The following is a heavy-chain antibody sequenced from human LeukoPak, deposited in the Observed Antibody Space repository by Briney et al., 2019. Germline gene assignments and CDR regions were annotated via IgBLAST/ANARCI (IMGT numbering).Heavy chain of an antibody. CDR2: MNQDGSQK. Sequence: GGSLRLSCVASGFTFSSEWMSWVRQAPGKGLEWVTNMNQDGSQKYYEDSVKGRFTVSRDNAKNSLYLHMNGLRADDTAIYYCARDHDGKDCWGQGTLVTVSS. V-gene: IGHV3-7*01. CDR1: GFTFSSEW. CDR3: ARDHDGKDC. J-gene: IGHJ4*02. D-gene: IGHD1-1*01.